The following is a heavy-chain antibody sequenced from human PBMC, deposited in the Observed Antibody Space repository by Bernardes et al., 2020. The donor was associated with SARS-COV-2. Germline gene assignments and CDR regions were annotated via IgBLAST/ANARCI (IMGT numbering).Heavy chain of an antibody. Sequence: GGSLRLSCAASGFTFSSYWMSWVRQAPGKGLEWVANIKQDGSEKYYVDSVKGRFTISRDNAKNSLYLQMNSLRAEDTAVYYCARDQYYGSGSYLFYYGMDVWGQGTTVTVSS. CDR3: ARDQYYGSGSYLFYYGMDV. CDR1: GFTFSSYW. V-gene: IGHV3-7*04. CDR2: IKQDGSEK. D-gene: IGHD3-10*01. J-gene: IGHJ6*02.